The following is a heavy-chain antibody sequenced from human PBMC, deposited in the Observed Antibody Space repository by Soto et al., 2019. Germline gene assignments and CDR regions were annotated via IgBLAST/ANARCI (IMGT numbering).Heavy chain of an antibody. J-gene: IGHJ4*02. CDR3: ARFAYSYGPLDY. Sequence: QVQLQESGPGLVKPSETLSLTCAVSGGSISSYYWSWIRQPPGKGLEWIGYIYYSGSTKYNPSLKSRVTISVDTSKNQFSLRLSPVTAADTAVYYCARFAYSYGPLDYWGQGTLVTVSS. V-gene: IGHV4-59*01. D-gene: IGHD5-18*01. CDR1: GGSISSYY. CDR2: IYYSGST.